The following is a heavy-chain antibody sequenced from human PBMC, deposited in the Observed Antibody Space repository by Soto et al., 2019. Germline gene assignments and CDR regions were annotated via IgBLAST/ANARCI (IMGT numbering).Heavy chain of an antibody. CDR2: VIPIFDIT. Sequence: GASVKVSCKASGYTFSIYTISWVRQAPGQGLEWMGRVIPIFDITSYTQRFQGRVTITADKSTTTVYMELSSLRSEDTAVYYCARDRDNSNWPNFDFWGQGTLVTVSS. V-gene: IGHV1-69*02. J-gene: IGHJ4*02. CDR3: ARDRDNSNWPNFDF. D-gene: IGHD6-13*01. CDR1: GYTFSIYT.